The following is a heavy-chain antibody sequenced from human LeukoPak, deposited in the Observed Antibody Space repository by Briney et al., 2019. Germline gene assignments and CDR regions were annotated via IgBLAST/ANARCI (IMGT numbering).Heavy chain of an antibody. CDR3: AREPEAVAGVSVDY. J-gene: IGHJ4*02. Sequence: PSETLSLTCTVSGGSISSSSYYWSWIRQPAGKGLEWIGRIYTSGSTNYNPSLKSRVTISVDTSKNQFSLKLSPVTAADTPGYYCAREPEAVAGVSVDYWGQGTLVTVSS. D-gene: IGHD6-19*01. CDR2: IYTSGST. V-gene: IGHV4-61*02. CDR1: GGSISSSSYY.